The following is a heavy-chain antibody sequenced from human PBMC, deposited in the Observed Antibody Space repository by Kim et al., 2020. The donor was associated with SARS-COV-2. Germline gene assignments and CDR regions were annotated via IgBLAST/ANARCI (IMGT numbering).Heavy chain of an antibody. J-gene: IGHJ1*01. Sequence: GGSLRLSCAASGFTFNTYSMGWVRQAPGKGLEWVSAISKNGGGSTYYADSVEGRFTISSNNSKTTLYLQMSSLRADDTAEYYCANATGLHGDQGTLVTV. CDR2: ISKNGGGST. CDR3: ANATGLH. CDR1: GFTFNTYS. V-gene: IGHV3-23*01.